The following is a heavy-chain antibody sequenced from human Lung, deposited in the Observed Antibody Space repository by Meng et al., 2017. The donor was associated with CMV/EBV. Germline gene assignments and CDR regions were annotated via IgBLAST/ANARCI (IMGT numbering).Heavy chain of an antibody. J-gene: IGHJ4*02. CDR2: LWYDGSNK. CDR3: AKVEGDSGYDEPPFDD. D-gene: IGHD5-12*01. V-gene: IGHV3-33*06. CDR1: GFTFNNYG. Sequence: GGSLRLXCAASGFTFNNYGMHWVRQAPGKGLEWVAVLWYDGSNKYYADSVEGRFTIARDNSKNTLYQQMTSLRAEDTAVYYCAKVEGDSGYDEPPFDDWGRGTXVTVSS.